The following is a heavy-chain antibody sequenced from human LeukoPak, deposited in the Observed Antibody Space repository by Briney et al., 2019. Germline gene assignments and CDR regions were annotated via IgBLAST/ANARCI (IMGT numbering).Heavy chain of an antibody. J-gene: IGHJ4*02. CDR2: INPNSGGT. CDR3: ARTLDCSGGSCLPFDY. D-gene: IGHD2-15*01. CDR1: GYTFTGYY. V-gene: IGHV1-2*06. Sequence: ASVKVSCKXSGYTFTGYYMHWVRQAPGQGLEWMGRINPNSGGTNYAQKFQGRVTMTRDTSISTAYMELSRLRSDDTAVYYCARTLDCSGGSCLPFDYWGQGTLVTVSS.